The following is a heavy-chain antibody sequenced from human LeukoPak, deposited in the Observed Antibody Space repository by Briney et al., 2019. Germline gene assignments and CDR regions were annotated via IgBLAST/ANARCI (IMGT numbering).Heavy chain of an antibody. D-gene: IGHD5-12*01. CDR3: ARDLVARGYSGYDWVY. J-gene: IGHJ4*02. CDR2: INPNNGGT. Sequence: ASVKVSCKASGYTFTDYYMHWVRQAPGQGLEWMGWINPNNGGTNYAQKFQGRVTMTRDTSISTAYMELSRLRSDDTAVYYCARDLVARGYSGYDWVYWGQGTLVTVSS. V-gene: IGHV1-2*02. CDR1: GYTFTDYY.